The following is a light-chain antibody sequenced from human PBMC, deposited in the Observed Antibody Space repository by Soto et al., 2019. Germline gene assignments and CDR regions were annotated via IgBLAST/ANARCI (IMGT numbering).Light chain of an antibody. CDR1: QSVSSAY. CDR3: QQYGNSAIT. CDR2: GVS. Sequence: EIVLTQSPGTLSLSPGERATLSCMASQSVSSAYSAWYQQKPGQAPRLLIYGVSTRATGIADRFSGSGSGTDFTLTISRLEPEDFAVYYCQQYGNSAITFGQGTRLEIK. J-gene: IGKJ5*01. V-gene: IGKV3-20*01.